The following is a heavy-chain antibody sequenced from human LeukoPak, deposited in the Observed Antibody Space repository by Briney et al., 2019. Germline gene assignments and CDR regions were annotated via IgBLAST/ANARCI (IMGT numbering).Heavy chain of an antibody. CDR3: ARDLLRRGYWFDP. D-gene: IGHD4-17*01. J-gene: IGHJ5*02. CDR1: GFTFSSYS. V-gene: IGHV3-48*04. Sequence: GGSLRLSCAASGFTFSSYSMNWVRQAPGKGLEWLSYISSSTGTIYYADSVKGRFTISRDNTKNSLYLQMNSLRAEDTAVYYCARDLLRRGYWFDPWGQGTLVTVSS. CDR2: ISSSTGTI.